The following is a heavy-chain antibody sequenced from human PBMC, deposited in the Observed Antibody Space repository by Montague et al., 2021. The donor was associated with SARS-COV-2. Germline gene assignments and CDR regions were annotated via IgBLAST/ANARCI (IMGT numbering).Heavy chain of an antibody. D-gene: IGHD2-21*01. CDR2: IFYNGST. J-gene: IGHJ5*01. V-gene: IGHV4-59*01. CDR3: ARQDAWAYCGDECYRGWFDS. Sequence: SETLSLTCTVSFGSISTYYWSWIRQPPGKGLEWIGFIFYNGSTKXNPSLKRRVSISLDTSKNQFSLKLSSMTAADTAVYYCARQDAWAYCGDECYRGWFDSWGQGTLVTVSS. CDR1: FGSISTYY.